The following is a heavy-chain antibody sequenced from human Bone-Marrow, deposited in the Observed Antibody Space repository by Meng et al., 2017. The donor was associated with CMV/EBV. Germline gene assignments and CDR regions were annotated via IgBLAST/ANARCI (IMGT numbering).Heavy chain of an antibody. J-gene: IGHJ3*02. CDR1: GGSISSSSYY. Sequence: GSLRLSCTVSGGSISSSSYYWGWSRQPPGKGLEWIGSIYYSGSTYYNPSLKSRVTISVDTSKNQFSLKLSSVTAADTAVYYCAMMGGHAFYIWGQGTMVTVSS. V-gene: IGHV4-39*01. CDR3: AMMGGHAFYI. D-gene: IGHD1-26*01. CDR2: IYYSGST.